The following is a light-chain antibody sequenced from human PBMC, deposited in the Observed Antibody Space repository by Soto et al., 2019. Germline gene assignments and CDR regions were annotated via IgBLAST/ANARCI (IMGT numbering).Light chain of an antibody. Sequence: QSVLTQPASVSGSPGQSITISCTGTSSDVGSYNLVSWYQQHPGTAPKLMIYEGSKRPSGISNRFSGSKSGNAASLTISGLQAEDEADYYCCSYVDSTTSYVFGTGTKVT. CDR2: EGS. CDR1: SSDVGSYNL. CDR3: CSYVDSTTSYV. V-gene: IGLV2-23*01. J-gene: IGLJ1*01.